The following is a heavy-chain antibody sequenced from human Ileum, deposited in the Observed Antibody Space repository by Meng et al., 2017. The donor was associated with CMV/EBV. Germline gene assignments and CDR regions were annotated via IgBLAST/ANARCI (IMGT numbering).Heavy chain of an antibody. D-gene: IGHD3-3*01. J-gene: IGHJ6*02. Sequence: GESLKISCAASGFIFSSYVMSWVRQAPGRGLEWVSVITGSGSDTYHADSVKGRFTISRDNSKNTLYLQMNSLRAEDTAVYYCARVPEYDFWSGYLSYYYYGMDVWGQGTTVTVSS. CDR2: ITGSGSDT. CDR1: GFIFSSYV. V-gene: IGHV3-23*01. CDR3: ARVPEYDFWSGYLSYYYYGMDV.